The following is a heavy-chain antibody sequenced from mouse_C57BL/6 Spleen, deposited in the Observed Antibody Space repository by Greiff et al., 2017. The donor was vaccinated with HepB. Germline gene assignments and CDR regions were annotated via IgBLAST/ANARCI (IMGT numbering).Heavy chain of an antibody. V-gene: IGHV5-4*01. D-gene: IGHD2-4*01. J-gene: IGHJ3*01. CDR2: ISDGGSYT. CDR3: ARDTDYDYPFAY. CDR1: GFTFSSYA. Sequence: EVMLVESGGGLVKPGGSLKLSCAASGFTFSSYAMSWVRQTPEKRLEWVATISDGGSYTYYPDNVKGRFTISRDNAKNNLYLQMSHLKSEDTAMYYCARDTDYDYPFAYWGQGTLVTVSA.